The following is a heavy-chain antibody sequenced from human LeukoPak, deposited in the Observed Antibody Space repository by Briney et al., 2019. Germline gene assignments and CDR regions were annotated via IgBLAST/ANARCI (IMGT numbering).Heavy chain of an antibody. CDR3: ARVGGTYSGSYYLIY. Sequence: SETLSLTCSVSGYSISSYYWSWIRQPPGKGLEWIGYIYYSGSTYYNPSLKSRVTMSVDTSKNQFSLKLSSVTAADTAVYYCARVGGTYSGSYYLIYWGQGTLVTVSS. J-gene: IGHJ4*02. V-gene: IGHV4-59*12. D-gene: IGHD1-26*01. CDR1: GYSISSYY. CDR2: IYYSGST.